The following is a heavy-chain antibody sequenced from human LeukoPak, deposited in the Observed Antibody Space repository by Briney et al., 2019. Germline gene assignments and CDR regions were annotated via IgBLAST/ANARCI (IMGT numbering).Heavy chain of an antibody. CDR1: GGSINNYY. Sequence: KPSETLSLTCIVSGGSINNYYWSWVRQSPGRGLEWIGYIYYTVITNYNPSLRSRVILSVDTSKNQFSLKLRSVTAADTAVYFCARASSTPGSGYYPFDYWGQGTLVTVSS. CDR2: IYYTVIT. D-gene: IGHD3-3*01. J-gene: IGHJ4*02. CDR3: ARASSTPGSGYYPFDY. V-gene: IGHV4-59*01.